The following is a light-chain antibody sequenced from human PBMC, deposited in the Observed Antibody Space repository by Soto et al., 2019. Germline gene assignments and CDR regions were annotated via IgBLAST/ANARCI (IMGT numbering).Light chain of an antibody. CDR3: QKYNSAPLAHT. J-gene: IGKJ4*01. CDR1: QGISNY. CDR2: AAS. Sequence: DIQMTQSPSSLSASVGDRVTITCRASQGISNYLAWYQQKPEKVPKLLIYAASTLQSGVPSRFSGSGSGTDFTLPISGLQPEDVATYYCQKYNSAPLAHTFGGGTKVEIK. V-gene: IGKV1-27*01.